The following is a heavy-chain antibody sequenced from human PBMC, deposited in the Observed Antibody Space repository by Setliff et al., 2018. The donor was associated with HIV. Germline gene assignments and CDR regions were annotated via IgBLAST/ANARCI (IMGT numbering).Heavy chain of an antibody. D-gene: IGHD3-16*01. CDR3: ARVKDYVWGSPPMDFRY. J-gene: IGHJ4*02. V-gene: IGHV1-2*02. Sequence: AASVKVSCKASGYIFTDYYIHWVRQAPGQGLEWMGWINPNSGGTRYTQKFQGRVTMTRDTSITTAYMELSRLKSDDTAVYYCARVKDYVWGSPPMDFRYWGQGTLVTVSS. CDR1: GYIFTDYY. CDR2: INPNSGGT.